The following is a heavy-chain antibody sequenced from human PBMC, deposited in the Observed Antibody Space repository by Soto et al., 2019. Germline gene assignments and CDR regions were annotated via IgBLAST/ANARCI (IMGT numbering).Heavy chain of an antibody. CDR3: ARVVVVAALPGFRYFDY. CDR2: IYYSGST. V-gene: IGHV4-59*01. J-gene: IGHJ4*02. Sequence: ASETLSLTCTVSGGSISSYYWSWIRQPPGKGLEWIGYIYYSGSTNYNPSLKSRVTISEDTSKNQFSLKLSSVTAADTAVYYCARVVVVAALPGFRYFDYWGQGTLVTVSS. CDR1: GGSISSYY. D-gene: IGHD2-15*01.